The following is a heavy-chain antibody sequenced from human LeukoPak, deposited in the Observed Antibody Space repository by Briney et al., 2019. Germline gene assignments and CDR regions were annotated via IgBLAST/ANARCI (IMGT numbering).Heavy chain of an antibody. CDR1: GGSISSYY. CDR3: ARSPGIAVAGPFYYYYGMDV. Sequence: SETLSLTCTVSGGSISSYYWSWIRQPPGKGLEWIGYIYYSGSTNYNPPLKSRVTISEDTSKNQFSLKLSSVTAADTAVYYCARSPGIAVAGPFYYYYGMDVWGQGTTVTVSS. V-gene: IGHV4-59*01. J-gene: IGHJ6*02. D-gene: IGHD6-19*01. CDR2: IYYSGST.